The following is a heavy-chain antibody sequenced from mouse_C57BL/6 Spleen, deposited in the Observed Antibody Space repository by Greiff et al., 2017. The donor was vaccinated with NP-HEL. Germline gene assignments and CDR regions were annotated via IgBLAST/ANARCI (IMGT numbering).Heavy chain of an antibody. CDR2: ISYDGSN. J-gene: IGHJ3*01. CDR1: GYSITSGYY. V-gene: IGHV3-6*01. CDR3: ARGEVYYYYDGGWFAY. D-gene: IGHD2-4*01. Sequence: EVQLVESGPGLVKPSQSLSLTCSVTGYSITSGYYWNWIRQFPGNKLEWMGYISYDGSNNYNPSLKNRISITRDTSKNHFFLKLNSVTTEDTATYYCARGEVYYYYDGGWFAYCGQGTLVTVSA.